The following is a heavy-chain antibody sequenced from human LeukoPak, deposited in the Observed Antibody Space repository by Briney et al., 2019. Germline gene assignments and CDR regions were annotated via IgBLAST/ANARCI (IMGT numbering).Heavy chain of an antibody. D-gene: IGHD6-19*01. V-gene: IGHV3-21*04. Sequence: GGSLRLSCAASGFTFSSYEMNWVRQAPGKGLEWVSSISSSSSYIYYADSVKGRFTISRDNAKNSLYLQMNSLRAEDTAVYYCAKVGSSGWSPPYYFDYWGQGTLVTVSS. CDR2: ISSSSSYI. CDR3: AKVGSSGWSPPYYFDY. J-gene: IGHJ4*02. CDR1: GFTFSSYE.